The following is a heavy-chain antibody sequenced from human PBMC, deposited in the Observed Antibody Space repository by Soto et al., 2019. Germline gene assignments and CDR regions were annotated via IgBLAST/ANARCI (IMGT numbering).Heavy chain of an antibody. V-gene: IGHV3-23*01. CDR1: GLTFSSYA. CDR3: AKWHTYYYDSRGFSGFDC. D-gene: IGHD3-22*01. Sequence: EVQLLESGGGLVQPGGSLRLSCAASGLTFSSYAMTWVRQAPGKGQAWVSAMSGGGETTYNADSVKGRFTISRDNSRNTLYLQMNSLRADDSAAYYCAKWHTYYYDSRGFSGFDCWGRGTLVTVSS. CDR2: MSGGGETT. J-gene: IGHJ4*02.